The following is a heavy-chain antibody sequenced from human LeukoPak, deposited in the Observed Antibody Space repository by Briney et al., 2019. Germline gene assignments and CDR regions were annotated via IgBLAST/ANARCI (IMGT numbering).Heavy chain of an antibody. CDR3: ARDIVVVPAAIGVGYYYGMDV. V-gene: IGHV1-2*02. CDR2: INPNSGGT. Sequence: ASVTVSCKASGDTFTVYYLHWVRQAPGQGLEWMGWINPNSGGTNYAQRFQGRVTMTTDTSTSTAYMELRSLRSDDTAVYYCARDIVVVPAAIGVGYYYGMDVWGQGTTVTVSS. CDR1: GDTFTVYY. J-gene: IGHJ6*02. D-gene: IGHD2-2*01.